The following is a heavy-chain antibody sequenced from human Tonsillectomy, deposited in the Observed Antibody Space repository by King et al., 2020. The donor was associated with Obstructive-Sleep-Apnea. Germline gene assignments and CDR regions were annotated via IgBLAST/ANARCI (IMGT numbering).Heavy chain of an antibody. CDR2: ISSSSSTI. CDR1: GFTFSSYS. Sequence: VQLVESGGGLVQPGGSLRLSCAASGFTFSSYSMNWVRQAPGKGLEWVSYISSSSSTIYYADSVTGRFTISRDNAKNSLYLQMNSLRAEDTAVYYCARGTNDLWSGYYYYGMDVWGQGTTVTVSS. J-gene: IGHJ6*02. V-gene: IGHV3-48*04. CDR3: ARGTNDLWSGYYYYGMDV. D-gene: IGHD3-3*01.